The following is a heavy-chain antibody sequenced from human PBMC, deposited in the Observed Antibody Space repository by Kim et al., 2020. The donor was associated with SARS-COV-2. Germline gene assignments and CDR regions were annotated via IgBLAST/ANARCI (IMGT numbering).Heavy chain of an antibody. V-gene: IGHV3-7*01. CDR1: GFTFSSYW. J-gene: IGHJ6*02. CDR2: IKQDGSEK. Sequence: GGSLRLSCAASGFTFSSYWMSWVRQAPGKGLEWVANIKQDGSEKYYVDSVKGRFTISRDNAKNSLYLQMNSLRAEDTAVYYCAREYFDWLAGMDVWGQGTTVTVSS. CDR3: AREYFDWLAGMDV. D-gene: IGHD3-9*01.